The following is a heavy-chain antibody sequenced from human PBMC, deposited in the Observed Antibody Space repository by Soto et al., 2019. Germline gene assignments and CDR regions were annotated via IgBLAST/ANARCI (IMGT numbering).Heavy chain of an antibody. D-gene: IGHD6-6*01. V-gene: IGHV4-34*01. CDR2: INHSGST. CDR3: AIGGYSSSPNWFDP. Sequence: PSETLSLTCAVYGGSFSGYYWSWIRQPPGKGLEWIGEINHSGSTNYNPSLKSRVTISVDTSKNQFSLKLSSVTAADTAVYYCAIGGYSSSPNWFDPWGQGXLVTVSS. J-gene: IGHJ5*02. CDR1: GGSFSGYY.